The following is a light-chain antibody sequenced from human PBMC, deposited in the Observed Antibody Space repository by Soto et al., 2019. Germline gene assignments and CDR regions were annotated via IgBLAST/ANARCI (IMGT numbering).Light chain of an antibody. J-gene: IGLJ2*01. CDR1: TSDVGAYNY. CDR2: EVS. V-gene: IGLV2-14*01. CDR3: CSFTRSNSLV. Sequence: QSALTQPASVSGSPGQSITLSCTGTTSDVGAYNYVSWYQQHPGRAPKLMIYEVSDRPSGVSSRFSGSKSGNTASLTISGLQAEDEAYYYCCSFTRSNSLVFGGGTKLTV.